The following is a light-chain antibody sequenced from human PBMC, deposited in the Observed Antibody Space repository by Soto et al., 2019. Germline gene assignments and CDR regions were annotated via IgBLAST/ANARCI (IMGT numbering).Light chain of an antibody. CDR3: QQRSNWPIT. Sequence: EIVMTQSPATLSVSPGERATLSCRASQSVSSNLAWYQQKPGQAPRLLIYDASSRATGIPDRFSGSGSGTDFTLTISSLEPEDFAVYYCQQRSNWPITFGQGTRLEIK. J-gene: IGKJ5*01. CDR1: QSVSSN. V-gene: IGKV3-11*01. CDR2: DAS.